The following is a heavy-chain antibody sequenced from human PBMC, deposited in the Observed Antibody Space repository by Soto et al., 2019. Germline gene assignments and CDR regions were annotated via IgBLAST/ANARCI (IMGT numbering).Heavy chain of an antibody. CDR1: GFSLSTSGMC. V-gene: IGHV2-70*01. CDR3: ARIPSRFTTWGYYYYGMDV. CDR2: IDWDDDK. D-gene: IGHD3-22*01. Sequence: SGPTLVNPTQTLTLTCTFSGFSLSTSGMCVSWIRQPPGKALEWLALIDWDDDKYYSTSLKTRLTISKDTSKNQVVLTMTNMDPVDTATYYCARIPSRFTTWGYYYYGMDVWGQGTTVTVSS. J-gene: IGHJ6*02.